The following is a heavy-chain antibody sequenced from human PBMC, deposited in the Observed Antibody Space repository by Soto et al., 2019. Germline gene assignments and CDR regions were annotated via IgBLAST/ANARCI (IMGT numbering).Heavy chain of an antibody. V-gene: IGHV4-39*02. D-gene: IGHD2-21*02. CDR1: GGSISSSRCH. CDR2: IKYSGTT. Sequence: SETLSLTCTVSGGSISSSRCHWGWIRQPPGKGLEWIASIKYSGTTFYNPSLKSRVTLSVDTSKNQFALKLSSVTAAETAVYYCARDRLSDYFDYWGQGTLVTVSS. J-gene: IGHJ4*02. CDR3: ARDRLSDYFDY.